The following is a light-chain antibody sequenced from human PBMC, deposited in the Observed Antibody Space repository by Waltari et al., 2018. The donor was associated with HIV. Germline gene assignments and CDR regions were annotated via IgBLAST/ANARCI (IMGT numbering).Light chain of an antibody. CDR2: AAS. CDR1: QGISSW. CDR3: QHYDTFPYT. V-gene: IGKV1D-16*01. Sequence: DIQMTQSPPSLSASVGDTVTITCRASQGISSWLAWYQQKPGKAPKPLIYAASSLQTGVPSRFSGSGTGTHFTLTISNLQPEDFATYYCQHYDTFPYTFGQGTRLEIK. J-gene: IGKJ2*01.